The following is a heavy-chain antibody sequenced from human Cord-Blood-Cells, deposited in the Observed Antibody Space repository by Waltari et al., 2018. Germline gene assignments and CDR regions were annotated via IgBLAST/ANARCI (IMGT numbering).Heavy chain of an antibody. Sequence: EVQLVQSGAEVKKPGESLKISCKGSGYSFTSYWIGWVRQMPGKGLEWMGSIYPSTSETRYSPSFQGQVTIAADKSISTAYLQWSSLKASDTAMYYCARPLNWGSDAFDIWGQGTMVTVSS. CDR3: ARPLNWGSDAFDI. CDR2: IYPSTSET. V-gene: IGHV5-51*01. CDR1: GYSFTSYW. J-gene: IGHJ3*02. D-gene: IGHD7-27*01.